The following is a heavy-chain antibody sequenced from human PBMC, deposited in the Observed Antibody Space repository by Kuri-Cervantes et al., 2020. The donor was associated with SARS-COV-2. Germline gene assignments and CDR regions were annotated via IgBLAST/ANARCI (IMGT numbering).Heavy chain of an antibody. Sequence: GGSLRLSCAASGFTFSSYSMNWVRQAPGKGLEWVSYISSSRTTIYYADSVKGRFTISRDNAKNSLYLQMNSLRAEDTAVYYCARDYYDSKSYWGQGTRDTVSS. CDR3: ARDYYDSKSY. V-gene: IGHV3-48*01. CDR1: GFTFSSYS. J-gene: IGHJ4*02. CDR2: ISSSRTTI. D-gene: IGHD3-22*01.